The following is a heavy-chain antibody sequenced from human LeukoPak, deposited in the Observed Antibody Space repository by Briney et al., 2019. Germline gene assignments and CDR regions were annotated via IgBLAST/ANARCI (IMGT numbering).Heavy chain of an antibody. CDR1: GGSISSYY. V-gene: IGHV4-59*01. Sequence: SETLALTCTVSGGSISSYYWSWIRRPPGKGLEWIGYIYYSGTTNYNPSLKSRVTISVDTSKNQFSLKLGSVTAADTAVYYCARGVYIAAAQYGYWGQGTLVTVSS. D-gene: IGHD6-13*01. CDR2: IYYSGTT. J-gene: IGHJ4*02. CDR3: ARGVYIAAAQYGY.